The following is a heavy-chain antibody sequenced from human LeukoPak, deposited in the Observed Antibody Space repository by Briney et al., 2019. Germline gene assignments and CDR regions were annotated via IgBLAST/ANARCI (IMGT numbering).Heavy chain of an antibody. Sequence: PGGSLRLSCAASGFTVSSNYMSWVCQAPGKGLEWVANIREDGSEKYYVDSVKGQFTISRDNAKNSLFLQMDSLRAEDTAVYYCARDLAGHYYGSGSSFDYWGQGTLVTVS. J-gene: IGHJ4*02. CDR2: IREDGSEK. CDR3: ARDLAGHYYGSGSSFDY. V-gene: IGHV3-7*01. CDR1: GFTVSSNY. D-gene: IGHD3-10*01.